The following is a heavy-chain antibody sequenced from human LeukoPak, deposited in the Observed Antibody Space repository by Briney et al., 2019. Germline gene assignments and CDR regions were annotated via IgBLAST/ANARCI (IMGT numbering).Heavy chain of an antibody. D-gene: IGHD3-22*01. CDR1: GYTFTSYG. CDR2: NSAYNGNT. V-gene: IGHV1-18*01. J-gene: IGHJ4*02. Sequence: ASVNVSCKASGYTFTSYGISWVRQAPGQGLEWMGWNSAYNGNTNYAQTLQGRVTMTTDTSTSTAYMELRSLRSDDTAVYYCARGHFETSYYYDSRGLWGQGTLVTVSS. CDR3: ARGHFETSYYYDSRGL.